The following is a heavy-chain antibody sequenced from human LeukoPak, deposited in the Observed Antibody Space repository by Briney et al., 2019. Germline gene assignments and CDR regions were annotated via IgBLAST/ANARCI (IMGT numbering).Heavy chain of an antibody. CDR3: ARDSGSWSVDY. D-gene: IGHD6-13*01. Sequence: GGSLRLSCAASGFTFSSYNMNWVRQAPGKGLEWVSSISSGSNYIYYADSVKGRFTISRDNAKNSLYLQMNSLRAEDTAVYYCARDSGSWSVDYWGQGTLVTVSS. V-gene: IGHV3-21*01. CDR2: ISSGSNYI. CDR1: GFTFSSYN. J-gene: IGHJ4*02.